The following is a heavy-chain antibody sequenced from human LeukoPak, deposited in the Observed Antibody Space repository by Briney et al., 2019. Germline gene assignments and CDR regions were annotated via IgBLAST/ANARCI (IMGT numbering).Heavy chain of an antibody. CDR2: ISNDGSRK. CDR3: ARDRAWNYFDY. CDR1: GFTFSSYP. Sequence: GRSLRLSCAASGFTFSSYPMHWVRQAPGEGLEWVAIISNDGSRKYYGHSVEGRFTISRDNSKNTLYLQMDSLRAEDTAVYYCARDRAWNYFDYWGQGTLVTVSS. V-gene: IGHV3-30*04. D-gene: IGHD3-3*01. J-gene: IGHJ4*02.